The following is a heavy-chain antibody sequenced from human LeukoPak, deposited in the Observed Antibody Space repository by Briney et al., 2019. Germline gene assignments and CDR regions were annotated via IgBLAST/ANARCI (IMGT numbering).Heavy chain of an antibody. CDR3: ARSDYGGNSGFDY. Sequence: PSETLSLTCAVSGGSINSGGYSWSWTRQPPGKGLEWIGYIYHSGSTYSNPSLKSRVTISVDRSKNQFSLKLNSVTAADTAVYYCARSDYGGNSGFDYWGQGTLVTVSS. J-gene: IGHJ4*02. D-gene: IGHD4-23*01. CDR2: IYHSGST. V-gene: IGHV4-30-2*01. CDR1: GGSINSGGYS.